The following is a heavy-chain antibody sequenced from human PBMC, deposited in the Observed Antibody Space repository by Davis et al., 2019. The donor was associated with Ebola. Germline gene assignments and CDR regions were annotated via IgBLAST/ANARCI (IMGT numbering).Heavy chain of an antibody. CDR1: GFTFSSYS. Sequence: PGGSLRLSCAASGFTFSSYSMNWVRQAPGMGLEWVSSISSSSYYIYYADSVKGRFTISRDNAKNSLYLQMNSLRAEDTAVYYCARAGATYWKDWGQGTLVTVSS. V-gene: IGHV3-21*01. CDR2: ISSSSYYI. J-gene: IGHJ4*02. CDR3: ARAGATYWKD. D-gene: IGHD1-1*01.